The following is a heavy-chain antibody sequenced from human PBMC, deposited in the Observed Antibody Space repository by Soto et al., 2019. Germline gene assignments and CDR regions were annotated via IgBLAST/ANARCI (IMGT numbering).Heavy chain of an antibody. V-gene: IGHV4-34*01. J-gene: IGHJ2*01. Sequence: QVHLQQWGAGLLKPSETLSLTCAVYGGSFSGYYWNWIRQPPGKGLEWFGEINHSGSTSYNPSLKSRVAISVDTSKNQFSLKLTSVTAADTAVYYCARGTREGWYFDLWGRGTLVTVSS. CDR1: GGSFSGYY. CDR3: ARGTREGWYFDL. CDR2: INHSGST.